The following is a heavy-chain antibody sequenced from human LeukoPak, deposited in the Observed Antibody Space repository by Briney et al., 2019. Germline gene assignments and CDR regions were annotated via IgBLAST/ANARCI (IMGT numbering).Heavy chain of an antibody. CDR3: ARRGNCSSTSCSRFSFDY. D-gene: IGHD2-2*01. V-gene: IGHV4-34*01. CDR1: GGSFSGYY. CDR2: INHSGST. Sequence: SETLSLTCAVYGGSFSGYYWSWIRQPPGKGLEWIGEINHSGSTNYNPSLKSRVTISVDTSKNQFSLKLSSVTAADTAVYYCARRGNCSSTSCSRFSFDYWGQGTLVTVSS. J-gene: IGHJ4*02.